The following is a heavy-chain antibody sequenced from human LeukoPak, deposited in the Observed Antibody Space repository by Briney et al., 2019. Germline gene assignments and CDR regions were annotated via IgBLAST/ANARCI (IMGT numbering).Heavy chain of an antibody. D-gene: IGHD1/OR15-1a*01. Sequence: GASVKVSCKASGYTFTNHAMHWVRQAPGQGLEWMGWIDAANGNTKYSQKFQGRVTITRDTSATTAYMELSSLRSEDTAVYYCARNWNKKYYFDFWGQGTLVTVSS. CDR3: ARNWNKKYYFDF. CDR1: GYTFTNHA. CDR2: IDAANGNT. J-gene: IGHJ4*02. V-gene: IGHV1-3*01.